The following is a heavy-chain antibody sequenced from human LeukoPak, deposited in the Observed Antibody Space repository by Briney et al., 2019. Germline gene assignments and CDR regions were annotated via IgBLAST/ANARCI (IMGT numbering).Heavy chain of an antibody. CDR3: ASLGAYFDY. Sequence: ASETLSLTCIVSNGSIGGNYWSWIRQPPGKGLEWIGYIYSSGSTNYNPSLRSRVTISVDTSKNQFSLKLSSVTAADTAVYYCASLGAYFDYWGQGTLVTVSS. J-gene: IGHJ4*02. V-gene: IGHV4-59*01. D-gene: IGHD1-26*01. CDR1: NGSIGGNY. CDR2: IYSSGST.